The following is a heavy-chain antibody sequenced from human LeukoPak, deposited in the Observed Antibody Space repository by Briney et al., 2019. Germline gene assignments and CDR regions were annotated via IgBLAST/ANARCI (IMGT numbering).Heavy chain of an antibody. J-gene: IGHJ6*02. CDR3: ARQPPQYYGMDV. Sequence: SGTLSLTCTVSGGSFSNYYWSWIRQPAGKGLEWIGRIYTSGSTNYNPSVKSRVTMSVDTSNNQFSLKLTSVTAADTAVYYCARQPPQYYGMDVWGQGTTVTVSS. V-gene: IGHV4-4*07. D-gene: IGHD1-14*01. CDR2: IYTSGST. CDR1: GGSFSNYY.